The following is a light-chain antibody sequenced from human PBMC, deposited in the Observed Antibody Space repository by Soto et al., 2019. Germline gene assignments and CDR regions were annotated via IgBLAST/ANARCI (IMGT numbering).Light chain of an antibody. CDR2: GAS. Sequence: EIVLTQSPGTLSLSTGEGATLSCRASQSISNSYLAWYQQKPGQAPRLLMYGASSRATGIPDRFSGSGSVTDFTLTISRLEPEDFAVYFCQQYGSSPRTFGQGTKVDNK. J-gene: IGKJ1*01. CDR3: QQYGSSPRT. CDR1: QSISNSY. V-gene: IGKV3-20*01.